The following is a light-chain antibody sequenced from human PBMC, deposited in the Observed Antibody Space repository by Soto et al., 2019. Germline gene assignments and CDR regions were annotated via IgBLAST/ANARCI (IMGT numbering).Light chain of an antibody. J-gene: IGLJ1*01. V-gene: IGLV2-14*01. CDR2: EVT. Sequence: QSAPTQPASVSGSPGQSITISCTGTSSDIGSHDYVSWYQHHPGKAPKLIIYEVTNRPSGVSDRFSGSKSGSMASLTISGLQAEDEADYHCTSYTSNTALVFGTGTKLTVL. CDR3: TSYTSNTALV. CDR1: SSDIGSHDY.